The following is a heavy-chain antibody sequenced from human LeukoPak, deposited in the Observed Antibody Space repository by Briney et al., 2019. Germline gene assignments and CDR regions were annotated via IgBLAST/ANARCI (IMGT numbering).Heavy chain of an antibody. J-gene: IGHJ4*02. D-gene: IGHD4-17*01. CDR1: GGSISSRNW. CDR2: IYHSGST. Sequence: SETLSLTCAVSGGSISSRNWWSWVRQPPGRGLEWIGEIYHSGSTNYNPSLKTRVTISVDKSKDQFSLKLSSVTAADTAVYYCARASHDYGDYSHFDYWGQGTLVTVSS. V-gene: IGHV4-4*02. CDR3: ARASHDYGDYSHFDY.